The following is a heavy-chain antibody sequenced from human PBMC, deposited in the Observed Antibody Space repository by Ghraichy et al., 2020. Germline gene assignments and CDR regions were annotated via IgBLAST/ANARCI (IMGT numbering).Heavy chain of an antibody. Sequence: SETLSLTCAVYGGSFSGYYWSWIRQPPGKGLEWIGEINHSGSTNYNPSLKSRVTISVDTSKNQFSLKLSSVTAADTAVYYCAREGFWSGYYIQNWFDPWGQGTLVTVSS. D-gene: IGHD3-3*01. CDR2: INHSGST. V-gene: IGHV4-34*01. J-gene: IGHJ5*02. CDR1: GGSFSGYY. CDR3: AREGFWSGYYIQNWFDP.